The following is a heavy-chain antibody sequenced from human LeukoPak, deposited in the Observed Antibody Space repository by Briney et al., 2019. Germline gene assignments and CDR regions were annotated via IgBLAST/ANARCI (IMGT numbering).Heavy chain of an antibody. CDR1: GFTFSSYA. CDR2: ISGSGGST. CDR3: AKDPRYYGSGSYFDY. J-gene: IGHJ4*02. D-gene: IGHD3-10*01. Sequence: GGSLRLSCAASGFTFSSYAMSWVRQAPGKGLEWVSAISGSGGSTYYADSVKGRFTISRDNSKNTLYLQMNSLRAEDTDVYYCAKDPRYYGSGSYFDYWGQGTLVTVSS. V-gene: IGHV3-23*01.